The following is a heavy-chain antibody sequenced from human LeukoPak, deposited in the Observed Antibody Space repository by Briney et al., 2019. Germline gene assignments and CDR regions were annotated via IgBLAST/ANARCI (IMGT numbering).Heavy chain of an antibody. J-gene: IGHJ4*02. D-gene: IGHD6-13*01. CDR3: ARESLGVGIAAAGIGY. Sequence: TGGSLRLSCAASGFTFSSYNMNWVRQAPGKGLEWVAVISSDGSNKYYTDSVKGRFTISRDNSKTTLYLQMNSLRDEDTAVYYCARESLGVGIAAAGIGYWGQGTLVTVSS. CDR2: ISSDGSNK. V-gene: IGHV3-30*03. CDR1: GFTFSSYN.